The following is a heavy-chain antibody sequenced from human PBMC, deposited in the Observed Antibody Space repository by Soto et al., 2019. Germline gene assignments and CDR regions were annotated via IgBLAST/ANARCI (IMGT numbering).Heavy chain of an antibody. V-gene: IGHV4-39*01. CDR2: IYYSGST. D-gene: IGHD1-1*01. J-gene: IGHJ6*02. CDR1: GGSISSSSYY. CDR3: ARGWLQLYYYYGMDV. Sequence: SETLSLTCTVSGGSISSSSYYWGWIRQPPGKGLEWIGSIYYSGSTYYNPSLKSRVTISIDTSKNQFSLKLSSVTAADTAVYYCARGWLQLYYYYGMDVWGQGTTVTVSS.